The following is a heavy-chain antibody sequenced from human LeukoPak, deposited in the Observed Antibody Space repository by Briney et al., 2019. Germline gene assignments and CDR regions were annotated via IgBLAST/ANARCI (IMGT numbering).Heavy chain of an antibody. D-gene: IGHD6-13*01. CDR1: GGSFSGYY. V-gene: IGHV4-59*01. CDR3: ARYSSSWYGFDP. CDR2: IYYSGSS. J-gene: IGHJ5*02. Sequence: PSETLSLTCAVYGGSFSGYYWSWIRQPPGKGLEWIGYIYYSGSSNYNPSLKSRVTISVDTSKNQFSLKLSSVSAADTAVYYCARYSSSWYGFDPWGQGTLVTVSS.